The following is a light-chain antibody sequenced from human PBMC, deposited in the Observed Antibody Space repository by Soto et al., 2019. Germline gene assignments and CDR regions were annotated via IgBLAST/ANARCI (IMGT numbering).Light chain of an antibody. CDR2: DAS. V-gene: IGKV3-11*01. CDR3: QQRSNGRFT. J-gene: IGKJ3*01. CDR1: QSVSSY. Sequence: EIVLTQSPATLSLSPGERATLSCRASQSVSSYLAWYQQKPGQDPRLLIYDASNKATGIPARFSGSGSGTDFTLTISSLEPEDFAFYYCQQRSNGRFTFGPGTKVDIK.